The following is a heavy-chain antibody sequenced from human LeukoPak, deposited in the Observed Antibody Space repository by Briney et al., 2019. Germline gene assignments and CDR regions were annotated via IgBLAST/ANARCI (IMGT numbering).Heavy chain of an antibody. V-gene: IGHV3-23*01. CDR1: GFTFSSYA. CDR3: AKGTYQYYYDSSAPSFDY. J-gene: IGHJ4*02. Sequence: GGSLRLSCAASGFTFSSYAMSWVRQAPGKGLEWVSTISGSGGSTYYADSVKGRLTISRDNSKNTLYLQMNSLRAEDTAVYYCAKGTYQYYYDSSAPSFDYWGQGTLVTVSS. D-gene: IGHD3-22*01. CDR2: ISGSGGST.